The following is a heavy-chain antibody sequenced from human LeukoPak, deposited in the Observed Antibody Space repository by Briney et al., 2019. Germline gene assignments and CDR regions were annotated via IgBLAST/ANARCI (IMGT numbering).Heavy chain of an antibody. J-gene: IGHJ4*02. CDR3: AKDLPRRDYYGSGFPFDY. D-gene: IGHD3-10*01. CDR1: GFTFSSYA. V-gene: IGHV3-30*04. CDR2: ISYDGSNK. Sequence: PGGSLRLSCAASGFTFSSYAMHWVRQAPGKGLEWVAVISYDGSNKYYADSVKGRFTISRDNSKNTLYLQMNSLRAEDTAVYYCAKDLPRRDYYGSGFPFDYWGQGTLVTVSS.